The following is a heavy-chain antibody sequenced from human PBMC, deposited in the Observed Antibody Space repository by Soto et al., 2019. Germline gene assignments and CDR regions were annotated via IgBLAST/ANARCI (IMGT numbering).Heavy chain of an antibody. D-gene: IGHD3-3*01. Sequence: ASVKVSCKASGYTFTGYYMHWVRQAPGQGLEWMAWINPNSGGTNYAQKFQGWVTMTRDTSISTAYMELSRLRSDDTAVYCCARDAPSNYDFWSGALDYWGQGTLVTVSS. V-gene: IGHV1-2*04. J-gene: IGHJ4*02. CDR2: INPNSGGT. CDR1: GYTFTGYY. CDR3: ARDAPSNYDFWSGALDY.